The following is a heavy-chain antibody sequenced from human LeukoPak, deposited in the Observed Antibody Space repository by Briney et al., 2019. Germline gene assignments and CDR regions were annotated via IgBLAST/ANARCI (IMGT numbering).Heavy chain of an antibody. CDR3: ARGRGYGSSTLDY. D-gene: IGHD5-12*01. CDR1: GYTFTGYY. V-gene: IGHV1-2*02. J-gene: IGHJ4*02. Sequence: GASVKVSCKASGYTFTGYYIHWVRQAPGQGLEWMGWISPNSGGTNYAQKFQGRVTMTRDTSISTAYMELSSLRSDDTAVYYCARGRGYGSSTLDYWGQGTLVTVSS. CDR2: ISPNSGGT.